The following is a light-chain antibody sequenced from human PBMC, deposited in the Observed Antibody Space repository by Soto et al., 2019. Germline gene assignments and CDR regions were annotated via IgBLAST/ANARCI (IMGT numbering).Light chain of an antibody. CDR1: SSDVGGYKY. CDR3: SSFADSSARDNV. J-gene: IGLJ1*01. Sequence: QSALTQPASVSGSPGQSITISCTGTSSDVGGYKYVSWYQQHPGKAPKLMIYEVSSRPSGVSSRFSGSKSGNTASLTISGLQADDESDYYCSSFADSSARDNVFGGGTKLTVL. V-gene: IGLV2-14*01. CDR2: EVS.